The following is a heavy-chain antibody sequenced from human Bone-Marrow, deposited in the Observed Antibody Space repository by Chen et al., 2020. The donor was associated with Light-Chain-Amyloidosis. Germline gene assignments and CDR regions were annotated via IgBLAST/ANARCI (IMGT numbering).Heavy chain of an antibody. CDR2: IYPDDSDA. V-gene: IGHV5-51*01. CDR1: GYTFPNYW. J-gene: IGHJ4*02. Sequence: GPEVKKPGESLKISCKGSGYTFPNYWIGWVRQMPGKGLEWMGGIYPDDSDARYSPSFECQVTISADKSITTAYLQWRSLKASDTAMYYCARRRDGYNFDYWGQGTLVTVSS. CDR3: ARRRDGYNFDY. D-gene: IGHD5-12*01.